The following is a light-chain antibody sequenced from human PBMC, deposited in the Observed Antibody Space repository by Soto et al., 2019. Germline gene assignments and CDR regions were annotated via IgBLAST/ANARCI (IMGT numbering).Light chain of an antibody. Sequence: SSELTLPQSGSVTPGQTARITCRGNNIARKNEYSYHQRQGQAPVLVLYDYSSRPLGIPARFSGSNSGSTATLTISSVEAGDEADYFCQVWDISSDQYLFGAGTKATVL. V-gene: IGLV3-21*02. CDR1: NIARKN. CDR3: QVWDISSDQYL. CDR2: DYS. J-gene: IGLJ1*01.